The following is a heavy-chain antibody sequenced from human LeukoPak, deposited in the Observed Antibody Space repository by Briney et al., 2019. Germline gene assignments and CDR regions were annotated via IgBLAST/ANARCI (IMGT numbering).Heavy chain of an antibody. CDR3: ARDRYSSMWSVFEY. D-gene: IGHD6-13*01. J-gene: IGHJ4*02. Sequence: GGSLRLSCAASGFTFSSFAMHGVRQSPGKGLEWVAVIWYDGSNKLYADSVKGRFTISRDNSRNTLYLQMNSLSAEDTAVYYCARDRYSSMWSVFEYWGQGALVTVSS. CDR1: GFTFSSFA. V-gene: IGHV3-33*01. CDR2: IWYDGSNK.